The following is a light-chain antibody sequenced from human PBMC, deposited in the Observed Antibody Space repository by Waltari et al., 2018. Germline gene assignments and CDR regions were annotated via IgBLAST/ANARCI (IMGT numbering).Light chain of an antibody. CDR2: SNK. CDR1: SSSIGSNA. Sequence: QSVLTQPPSASGTPGQRVTISCSGSSSSIGSNAVNWYRQLPGAAPKLLIWSNKQRPSGVPDRFSGSKSGTSASLAISGLQSEDEADFYCATWDDSLNGYVFGTGTKVTVL. CDR3: ATWDDSLNGYV. V-gene: IGLV1-44*01. J-gene: IGLJ1*01.